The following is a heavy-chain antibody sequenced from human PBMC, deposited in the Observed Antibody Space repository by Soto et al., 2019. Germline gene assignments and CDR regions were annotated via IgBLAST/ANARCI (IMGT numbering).Heavy chain of an antibody. CDR1: GYTFTSYG. Sequence: SVKVSCKASGYTFTSYGISWVRQAPGQGLEWMGWISAYNGNTNYAQKLQGRVTMTTDTSTSTAYMELRSLRSADTAVYYCARDERRIAAAGLGPFGYYYGMDVWGQGTTVTVSS. J-gene: IGHJ6*02. D-gene: IGHD6-13*01. CDR2: ISAYNGNT. V-gene: IGHV1-18*01. CDR3: ARDERRIAAAGLGPFGYYYGMDV.